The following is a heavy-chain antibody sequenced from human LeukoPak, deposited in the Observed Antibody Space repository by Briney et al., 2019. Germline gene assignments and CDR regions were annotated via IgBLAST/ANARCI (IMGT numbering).Heavy chain of an antibody. V-gene: IGHV4-4*07. Sequence: SETLSLTCTVSGGSISSYYWSWIRQPAGKGLEWIGRIYTSGSTNYNPSLKSRVTTSVDTSKNQFSLKLSSVTAADTAVYYCASGSGHYDAFDIWGQGTMVTVSS. D-gene: IGHD6-19*01. CDR1: GGSISSYY. CDR2: IYTSGST. J-gene: IGHJ3*02. CDR3: ASGSGHYDAFDI.